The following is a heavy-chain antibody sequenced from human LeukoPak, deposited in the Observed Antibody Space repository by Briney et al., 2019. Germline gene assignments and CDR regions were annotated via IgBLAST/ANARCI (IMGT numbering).Heavy chain of an antibody. Sequence: SVKVSCKASGGTFSSYAISWVRQAPGQGLEWMGGIIPIFGTANYAQKFQGRVTITTDDSTSTAYMELSGLRSEDTAVYYCARVSSVGATNYFDYWGQGTLVTVSS. V-gene: IGHV1-69*05. CDR1: GGTFSSYA. D-gene: IGHD1-26*01. J-gene: IGHJ4*02. CDR3: ARVSSVGATNYFDY. CDR2: IIPIFGTA.